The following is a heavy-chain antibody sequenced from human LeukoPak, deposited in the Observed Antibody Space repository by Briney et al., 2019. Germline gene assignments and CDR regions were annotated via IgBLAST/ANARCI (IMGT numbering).Heavy chain of an antibody. CDR3: ARQISAGTTPQRFDY. Sequence: GESLKISCKGSGYSFTNYWIAWVRQMPGKGLEWMGIIYPGDSDTRYSPSFQGQVTISADKSISTAYLQWSSLKASDTAMYYCARQISAGTTPQRFDYWGQGTLVTVSS. J-gene: IGHJ4*02. CDR2: IYPGDSDT. CDR1: GYSFTNYW. D-gene: IGHD6-13*01. V-gene: IGHV5-51*01.